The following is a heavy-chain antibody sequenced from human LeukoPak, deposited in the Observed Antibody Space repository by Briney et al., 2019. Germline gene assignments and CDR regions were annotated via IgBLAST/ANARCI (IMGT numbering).Heavy chain of an antibody. CDR3: ARGHYDILTASYKWTPDY. J-gene: IGHJ4*02. V-gene: IGHV3-21*06. CDR2: ITSGGTYT. CDR1: GFTFSTYN. D-gene: IGHD3-9*01. Sequence: GGSLRLSCEASGFTFSTYNMNWVRQAPGKGLEWVSSITSGGTYTYYADSVKGRFTTSRDNAKNSLSLQLSSLRAEDTAVYYCARGHYDILTASYKWTPDYWGQGILVTVSS.